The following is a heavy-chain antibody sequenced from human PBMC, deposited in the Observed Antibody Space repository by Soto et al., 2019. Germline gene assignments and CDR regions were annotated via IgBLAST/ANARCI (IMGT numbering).Heavy chain of an antibody. J-gene: IGHJ5*02. CDR1: GGTFSSYA. CDR3: ARIRRESNWFDP. V-gene: IGHV1-69*13. CDR2: IIPIFGTA. Sequence: SVKVSCKASGGTFSSYAISWVRQAPGQGLEWMGGIIPIFGTANYAQKFQGRVTITADESTSTAYMELSSLRSEDTAVYYCARIRRESNWFDPWGQGTLVTVSS.